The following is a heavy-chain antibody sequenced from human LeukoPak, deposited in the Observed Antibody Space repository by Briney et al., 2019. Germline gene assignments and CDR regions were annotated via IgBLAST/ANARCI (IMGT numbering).Heavy chain of an antibody. CDR3: ARDRFSSAWYVGYYYYYGMDV. CDR2: VWYDGSKK. CDR1: GFTFSSYG. V-gene: IGHV3-33*01. J-gene: IGHJ6*02. D-gene: IGHD6-19*01. Sequence: GGSLRLSCAASGFTFSSYGMHWVRQAPGKGLEWVAVVWYDGSKKYSADSVKGRITISRDDSKNTLYLRMNSLRAEDTAVYYCARDRFSSAWYVGYYYYYGMDVWGQGTTVTVSS.